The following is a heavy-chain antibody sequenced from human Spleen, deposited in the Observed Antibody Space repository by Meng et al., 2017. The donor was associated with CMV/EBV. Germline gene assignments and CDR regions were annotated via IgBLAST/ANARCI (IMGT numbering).Heavy chain of an antibody. D-gene: IGHD6-13*01. CDR3: AREFSSSSYVGFDY. Sequence: GGSLRLSCAASGFTFSTYAMHWVRQAPGKGLEWVAVISYDGSTKYYADSVKGRFTISRDNSKNSLYLQMNSLRAEDTAVYYCAREFSSSSYVGFDYWGQGTLVTVS. V-gene: IGHV3-30-3*01. CDR1: GFTFSTYA. CDR2: ISYDGSTK. J-gene: IGHJ4*02.